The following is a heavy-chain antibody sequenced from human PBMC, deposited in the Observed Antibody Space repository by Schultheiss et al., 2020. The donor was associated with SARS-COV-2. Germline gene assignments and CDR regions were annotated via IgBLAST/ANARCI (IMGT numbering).Heavy chain of an antibody. CDR1: GYTFTGYY. J-gene: IGHJ5*02. CDR3: ARDPDESSRFDP. Sequence: ASVKVSCKASGYTFTGYYIHWVRQAPGQGLEWVGWIHGYSGNTKYAEKVQGRVTMTTDTSTSTAYMELRSLTSDDTAVYYCARDPDESSRFDPWGQGTLVTVSS. D-gene: IGHD1-14*01. CDR2: IHGYSGNT. V-gene: IGHV1-18*04.